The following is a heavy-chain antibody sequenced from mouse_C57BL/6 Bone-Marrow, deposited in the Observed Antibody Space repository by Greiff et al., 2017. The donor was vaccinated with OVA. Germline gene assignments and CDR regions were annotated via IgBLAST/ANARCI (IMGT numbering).Heavy chain of an antibody. Sequence: EVQLVESGGDLVKPGGSLKLSCAASGFTFSSYGMSWVRQTPDKRLEWVATISSGGSYTYYPDSVKGRFTISRDNAKNTLYLQISSLKSEDTAMYYCAIITTVYYAMDYWGKGTSVTVAS. CDR2: ISSGGSYT. CDR1: GFTFSSYG. CDR3: AIITTVYYAMDY. J-gene: IGHJ4*01. D-gene: IGHD1-1*01. V-gene: IGHV5-6*01.